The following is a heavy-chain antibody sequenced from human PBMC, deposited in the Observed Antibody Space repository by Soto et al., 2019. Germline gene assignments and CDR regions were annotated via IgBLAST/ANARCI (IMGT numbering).Heavy chain of an antibody. J-gene: IGHJ4*02. V-gene: IGHV4-31*03. D-gene: IGHD3-10*01. CDR2: IYFSGTT. Sequence: QVQLQESGPGLVKPSQTLSLTCTVSGGSISSGDYYWSWIRQHPGKGLEWIGTIYFSGTTYYNPSLKSRVTISVDTSKSQFSLNVTSVTAADTAIYYCARGPLMSYYYGSGSRDRGYFDFWGQGSLVTVSS. CDR1: GGSISSGDYY. CDR3: ARGPLMSYYYGSGSRDRGYFDF.